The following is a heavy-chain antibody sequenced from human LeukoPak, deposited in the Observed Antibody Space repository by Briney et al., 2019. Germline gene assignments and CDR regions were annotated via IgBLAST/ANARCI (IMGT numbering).Heavy chain of an antibody. CDR3: AKVGSGNDYY. Sequence: GGSLRLSCAASGFIFNSYAMHWVRQAPGRGLEYVSAITSSGNNIFYADSVKGRFTISRDNSKNMLYLQMNSLRTEDTAVYYCAKVGSGNDYYWGQGTLVTVSS. V-gene: IGHV3-64*04. J-gene: IGHJ4*02. CDR1: GFIFNSYA. D-gene: IGHD5-12*01. CDR2: ITSSGNNI.